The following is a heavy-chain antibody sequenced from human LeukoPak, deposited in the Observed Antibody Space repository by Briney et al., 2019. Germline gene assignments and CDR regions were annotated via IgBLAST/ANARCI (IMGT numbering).Heavy chain of an antibody. D-gene: IGHD6-19*01. CDR1: GFTFSNYF. V-gene: IGHV3-74*01. Sequence: PGGSLRLSCAASGFTFSNYFMHWVRQAPGKGLVWVSRIKTDGSNATHADSVKGRFSISRDNAKNTLYLQMNSLRAEDTALYYCARAYSGSYATDYWGQGTLVTVSS. J-gene: IGHJ4*02. CDR3: ARAYSGSYATDY. CDR2: IKTDGSNA.